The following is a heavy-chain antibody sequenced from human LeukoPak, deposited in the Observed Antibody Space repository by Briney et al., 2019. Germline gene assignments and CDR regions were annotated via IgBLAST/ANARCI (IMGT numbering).Heavy chain of an antibody. CDR2: ISAYSGNT. CDR3: ARDRIVGALDAFDI. Sequence: GASVKVSCKASGYTFTSYGISWVRQAPGQGLEWMGWISAYSGNTNYAQELQGRVTMTTDTSTSTAYMELRSLRSDDTAVYYCARDRIVGALDAFDIWGQGTMVTVSS. CDR1: GYTFTSYG. J-gene: IGHJ3*02. V-gene: IGHV1-18*01. D-gene: IGHD1-26*01.